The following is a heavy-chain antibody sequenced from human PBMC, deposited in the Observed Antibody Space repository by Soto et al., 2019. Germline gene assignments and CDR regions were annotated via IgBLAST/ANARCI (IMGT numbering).Heavy chain of an antibody. J-gene: IGHJ5*02. CDR1: GFTFSSYS. CDR3: ARAATSYYDNWFDP. CDR2: ISSSSSTI. V-gene: IGHV3-48*02. D-gene: IGHD3-3*01. Sequence: GGSLRLSCAASGFTFSSYSMNWVRQAPGKGLEWVSYISSSSSTIYYADSVKGRFTISRDNAKNSLYRQMNSLRDEDTAVYYCARAATSYYDNWFDPWGQGTLVTVSS.